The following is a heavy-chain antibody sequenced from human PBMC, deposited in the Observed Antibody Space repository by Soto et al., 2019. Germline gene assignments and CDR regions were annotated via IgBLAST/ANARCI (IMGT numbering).Heavy chain of an antibody. Sequence: GGSLRLSCSASGFTFSSYAMHWVRQAPGKGLEYVSAISSNGGGTYYADSVKGRFTISRDNSKNTLYLQMSSLRAEDTAVYYCVKDLVGATTTPSFDYWGQGTLVTVSS. D-gene: IGHD1-26*01. CDR3: VKDLVGATTTPSFDY. CDR2: ISSNGGGT. V-gene: IGHV3-64D*08. J-gene: IGHJ4*02. CDR1: GFTFSSYA.